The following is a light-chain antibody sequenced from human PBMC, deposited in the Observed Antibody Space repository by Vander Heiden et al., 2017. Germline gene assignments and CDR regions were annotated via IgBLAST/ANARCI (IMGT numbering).Light chain of an antibody. J-gene: IGKJ1*01. CDR1: QTINNY. Sequence: SPTYVSASLGNRLTITCRASQTINNYVNWYQQKPGNAPKLLIYTSSNLHRGVPSRFSGSGSGTEYTLTISSLQPEDFATYYCQHSYTTPRTFGQGTKV. CDR3: QHSYTTPRT. CDR2: TSS. V-gene: IGKV1-39*01.